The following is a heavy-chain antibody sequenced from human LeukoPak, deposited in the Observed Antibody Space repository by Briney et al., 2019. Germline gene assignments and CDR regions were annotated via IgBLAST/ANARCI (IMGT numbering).Heavy chain of an antibody. CDR1: GFIFSSYW. CDR2: IIQDGSEK. V-gene: IGHV3-7*01. Sequence: GGSLRLSCAASGFIFSSYWMSWVRQAPGKGLEWVANIIQDGSEKYYVDSVKGRFTISRDNAKNSLYLQMDSLRAEDTAVYYCARSRSAGYWGQGTLVTVSS. CDR3: ARSRSAGY. J-gene: IGHJ4*02.